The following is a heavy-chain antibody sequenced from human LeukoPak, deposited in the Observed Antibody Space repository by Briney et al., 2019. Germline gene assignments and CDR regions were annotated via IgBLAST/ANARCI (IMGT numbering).Heavy chain of an antibody. Sequence: PGGSLRLSCAASGFTFSSYWMHWVRQAPGKGLVWVSRINSDGSSTSYADSVKGRFTISRDNAKNTLYLQMNSLRAEDTAVYYCASNDPRYYYGSGSQQLLGYWGQGTLVTVSS. CDR2: INSDGSST. V-gene: IGHV3-74*01. CDR1: GFTFSSYW. D-gene: IGHD3-10*01. CDR3: ASNDPRYYYGSGSQQLLGY. J-gene: IGHJ4*02.